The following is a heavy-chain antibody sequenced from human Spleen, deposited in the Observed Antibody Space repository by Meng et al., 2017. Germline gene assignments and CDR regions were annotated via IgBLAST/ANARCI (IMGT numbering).Heavy chain of an antibody. CDR2: ISSTRVYI. V-gene: IGHV3-21*01. CDR3: ARDISA. J-gene: IGHJ4*02. CDR1: GFSVSSSS. Sequence: EVQLLESGGGLVKPGGSLRLSCAASGFSVSSSSMNWVRQAPGKGLEWVSSISSTRVYIYYADSVKGRFTISRDDATNSLFLQMNSLRAEDTALYYCARDISAWGQGTLVTVSS.